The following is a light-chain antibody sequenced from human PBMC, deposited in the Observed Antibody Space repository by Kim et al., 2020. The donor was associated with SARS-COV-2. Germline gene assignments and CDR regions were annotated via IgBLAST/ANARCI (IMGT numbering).Light chain of an antibody. CDR2: QDS. V-gene: IGLV3-1*01. CDR1: KLGDRY. CDR3: QAWDSSTVV. Sequence: SYELTQPPSVSVSPGQTASITCSGHKLGDRYACWYQQRPGQSPVLVIYQDSKRPSGIPERFSGSNSGNTATLTISGPQAMDEADYYCQAWDSSTVVFGGG. J-gene: IGLJ2*01.